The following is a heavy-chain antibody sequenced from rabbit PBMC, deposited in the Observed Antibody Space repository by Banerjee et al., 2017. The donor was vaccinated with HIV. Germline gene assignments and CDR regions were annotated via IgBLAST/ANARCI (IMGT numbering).Heavy chain of an antibody. V-gene: IGHV1S7*01. J-gene: IGHJ4*01. D-gene: IGHD8-1*01. CDR3: ARDLGGSSDL. Sequence: QLKETGGGLVQPGGSLKLSCKASGFDLSSYYMSWVRQAPGKGLEWIGYIDPGFGSTYYASWVNGRFTISSHNAQNTLYLQLNSLTVADTATYFCARDLGGSSDLWGPGTLVTVS. CDR1: GFDLSSYY. CDR2: IDPGFGST.